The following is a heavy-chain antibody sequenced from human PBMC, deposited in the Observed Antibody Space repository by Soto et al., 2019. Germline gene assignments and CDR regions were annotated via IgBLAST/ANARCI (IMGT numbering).Heavy chain of an antibody. J-gene: IGHJ3*01. Sequence: EVQVVESGGDLVQPGGSLRLSCAASGFTIRNYAMSWVRQAPGKALEWVSGSSGGSDRTYYADSVKGRFTIFKDNSKNTLYLQMSSLRVEDTAVYHCEGSWTWGQGTMVTVSS. CDR1: GFTIRNYA. CDR3: EGSWT. CDR2: SSGGSDRT. V-gene: IGHV3-23*04. D-gene: IGHD5-12*01.